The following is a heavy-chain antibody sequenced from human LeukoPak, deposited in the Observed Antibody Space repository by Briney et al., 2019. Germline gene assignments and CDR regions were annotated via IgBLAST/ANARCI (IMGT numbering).Heavy chain of an antibody. CDR3: AKDSRRDITDAFDI. J-gene: IGHJ3*02. V-gene: IGHV3-9*01. Sequence: GRFLRLSCAASGFTFDDYAMHWVRQAPGKGLEWVSGISWNSGSIGYADSVKGRFTISRDNAKNSLYLQMNSLRAEDTALYYCAKDSRRDITDAFDIWGQGTMVTVSS. D-gene: IGHD1-14*01. CDR2: ISWNSGSI. CDR1: GFTFDDYA.